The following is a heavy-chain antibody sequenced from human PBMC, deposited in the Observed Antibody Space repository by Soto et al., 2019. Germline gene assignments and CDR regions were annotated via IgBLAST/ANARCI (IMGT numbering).Heavy chain of an antibody. J-gene: IGHJ3*02. V-gene: IGHV3-53*01. D-gene: IGHD6-25*01. CDR1: GFSVSNTY. CDR2: IYRGRAT. Sequence: GGSLRLSCSVSGFSVSNTYMSWVRQAPGKGLEWISVIYRGRATYYADSVKGRFTISRDDSRNTVYLQMNSLTTEDTAVYFCARDRSDSSRADSFDIWGQGTMVTVSS. CDR3: ARDRSDSSRADSFDI.